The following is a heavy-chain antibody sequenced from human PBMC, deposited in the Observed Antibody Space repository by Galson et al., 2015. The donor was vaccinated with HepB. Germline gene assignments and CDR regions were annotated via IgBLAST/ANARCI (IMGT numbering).Heavy chain of an antibody. CDR2: ISSSSNYI. CDR3: VRDPPLGTPLDY. CDR1: GFTFSSYS. J-gene: IGHJ4*02. V-gene: IGHV3-21*01. D-gene: IGHD3-16*01. Sequence: SLRLSCAASGFTFSSYSMNWVRQAPGKGLEWVSSISSSSNYIYYADSVKGRFIISRDDAQNSLYLQMNSLRAEDTAVYYCVRDPPLGTPLDYWGQGALVTVSS.